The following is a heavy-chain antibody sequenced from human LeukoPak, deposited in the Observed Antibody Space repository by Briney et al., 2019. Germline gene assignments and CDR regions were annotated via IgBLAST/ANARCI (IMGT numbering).Heavy chain of an antibody. Sequence: GVSLRLSCAASGFTFSSYAMHWVRQAPGKGLEWVAVISYDGSNKYYADSVKGRFTISRDNSKNTLYLQMNSLRAEDTAVYYCARDQAYDILTGYYIGFDYWGQGTLVTVSS. CDR2: ISYDGSNK. V-gene: IGHV3-30*04. CDR1: GFTFSSYA. CDR3: ARDQAYDILTGYYIGFDY. D-gene: IGHD3-9*01. J-gene: IGHJ4*02.